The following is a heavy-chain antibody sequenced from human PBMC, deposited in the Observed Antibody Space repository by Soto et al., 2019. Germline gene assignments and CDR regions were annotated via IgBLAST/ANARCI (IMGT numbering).Heavy chain of an antibody. D-gene: IGHD3-16*01. Sequence: HITLKESGPTLVKPTQTLTLTCIFSGFSFSADGVGVGWIRQPPGKTLEWLALIYWDDDTRYCPSLKSRLTITKXSXKXQVVLTMTNMDPLDTATYYCAHAFGGTSWPNDAFDVWGQGTVVTVSS. V-gene: IGHV2-5*02. CDR1: GFSFSADGVG. CDR2: IYWDDDT. J-gene: IGHJ3*01. CDR3: AHAFGGTSWPNDAFDV.